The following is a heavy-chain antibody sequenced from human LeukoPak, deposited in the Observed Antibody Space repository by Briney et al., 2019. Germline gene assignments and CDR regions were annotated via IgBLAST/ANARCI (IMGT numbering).Heavy chain of an antibody. CDR1: GGSFSGYY. CDR3: AREPDSTVTTLYYYYYMDV. V-gene: IGHV4-34*01. Sequence: PSETLSLTCAVYGGSFSGYYWTWIRQPPGKGLEWIGEINHSGSTNYNPSLKSRVTISVDTSKNQFSLQLNSVTPEDTAVYYCAREPDSTVTTLYYYYYMDVWGKGTTVTVSS. D-gene: IGHD4-17*01. J-gene: IGHJ6*03. CDR2: INHSGST.